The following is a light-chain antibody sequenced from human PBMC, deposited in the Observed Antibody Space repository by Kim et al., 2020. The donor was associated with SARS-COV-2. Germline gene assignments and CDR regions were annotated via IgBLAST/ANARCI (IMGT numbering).Light chain of an antibody. J-gene: IGLJ3*02. CDR2: RDS. CDR1: NIGSKN. CDR3: QVWDSSTGV. Sequence: SLALGQTARITCGGNNIGSKNVHWYQQKPGQAPVLGIYRDSNRPSGIPERFSGSNSGNTATLTISRAQAGDEADYYCQVWDSSTGVFGGGTQLTVL. V-gene: IGLV3-9*01.